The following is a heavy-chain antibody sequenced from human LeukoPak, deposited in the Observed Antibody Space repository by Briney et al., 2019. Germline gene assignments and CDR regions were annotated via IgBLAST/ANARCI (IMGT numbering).Heavy chain of an antibody. Sequence: SETLSLTCTVSGGSISCYYWSWIRQPAGKGLEWIGRIYSTGSTNYNPSLKSRVTMSVDTSKNQFSLRLRSVTAADTAVYYCARQMASAGTAGFDFWGQGALVTVSS. CDR1: GGSISCYY. D-gene: IGHD6-13*01. J-gene: IGHJ4*02. V-gene: IGHV4-4*07. CDR3: ARQMASAGTAGFDF. CDR2: IYSTGST.